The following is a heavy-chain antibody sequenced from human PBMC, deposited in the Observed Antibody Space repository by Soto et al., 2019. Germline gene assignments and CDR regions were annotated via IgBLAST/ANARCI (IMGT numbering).Heavy chain of an antibody. CDR3: ASANYGDSDY. J-gene: IGHJ4*02. CDR2: INAYNGDT. V-gene: IGHV1-18*01. Sequence: QVELVQSGAEVKKPGASVNVSCKAAGYTFPSSTISWLRQAPGQGLKWMGWINAYNGDTKYAHRLQGRVTMTTDTSTNTASLELASLTADDTAIYYCASANYGDSDYWGQGTLVTVSS. D-gene: IGHD4-17*01. CDR1: GYTFPSST.